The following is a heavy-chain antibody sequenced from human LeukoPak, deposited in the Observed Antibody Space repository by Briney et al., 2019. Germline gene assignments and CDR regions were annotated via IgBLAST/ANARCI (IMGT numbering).Heavy chain of an antibody. CDR3: AKAPDNLNGWYYGDY. CDR2: ISGSGGST. D-gene: IGHD6-19*01. J-gene: IGHJ4*02. V-gene: IGHV3-23*01. CDR1: GFTFRSYA. Sequence: PGGSLRLSCAASGFTFRSYAMSWVRQAPGKGLEWVSAISGSGGSTYYADSVKGRFTISRDNSKNTLYLQMNSLRAEDTAVYYCAKAPDNLNGWYYGDYWGQGTLVTVSS.